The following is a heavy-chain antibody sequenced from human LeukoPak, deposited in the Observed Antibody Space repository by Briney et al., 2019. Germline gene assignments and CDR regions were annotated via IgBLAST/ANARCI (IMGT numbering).Heavy chain of an antibody. CDR2: IKQVGSVK. CDR1: GFTFSSYW. J-gene: IGHJ4*02. Sequence: GGSLRLSCAAAGFTFSSYWMSWVRQAPGRGLEWVANIKQVGSVKYYVDSVKGRFTISRDNAKNSLYLQMTSLRAEDTAVYYXARAXXYDFWSGYYLVNSDDYYFDYWGQGTLVTVSS. D-gene: IGHD3-3*01. CDR3: ARAXXYDFWSGYYLVNSDDYYFDY. V-gene: IGHV3-7*01.